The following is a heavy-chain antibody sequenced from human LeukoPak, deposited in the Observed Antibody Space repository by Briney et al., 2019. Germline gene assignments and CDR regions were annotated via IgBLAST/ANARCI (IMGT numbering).Heavy chain of an antibody. CDR1: GYTFTSYG. J-gene: IGHJ4*02. V-gene: IGHV1-18*01. CDR3: ASEARDSVGGVFDY. CDR2: ISAYNGNT. D-gene: IGHD2-15*01. Sequence: ASVKVSCKASGYTFTSYGISWVRQAPGQGLEWMGWISAYNGNTNYAQKLQGRVTMTTDTSTSTAYMELRSLRSDDTAVYYCASEARDSVGGVFDYWGQGTLVTVSS.